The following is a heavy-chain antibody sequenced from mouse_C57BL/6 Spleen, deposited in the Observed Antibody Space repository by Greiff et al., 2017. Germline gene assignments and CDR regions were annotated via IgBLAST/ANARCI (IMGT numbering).Heavy chain of an antibody. CDR3: AREGELLPGVAY. D-gene: IGHD1-1*01. V-gene: IGHV1-64*01. CDR1: GYTFTSYW. J-gene: IGHJ3*01. Sequence: QVQLQQPGAELVKPGASVKLSCKASGYTFTSYWMHWVKQRPGQGLEWIGMIHPNSGSTNYNEKFKSKATLTVDKSSSTAYMQLSSLTSEDSAVYYCAREGELLPGVAYWGQGTLVTVSA. CDR2: IHPNSGST.